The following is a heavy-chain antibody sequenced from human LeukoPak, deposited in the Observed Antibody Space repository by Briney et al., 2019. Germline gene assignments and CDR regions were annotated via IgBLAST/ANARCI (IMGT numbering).Heavy chain of an antibody. D-gene: IGHD4-17*01. CDR1: GFTVSGNY. Sequence: PGGSLRLSCAVSGFTVSGNYMSWVRQAPGKGLEWVSLIYSGGTTYYADSVKGRFTISRDNSKNTLYLQMNSLRAEVTAVYYCARGHTAVTRHFDFWGQGTLVTVSS. J-gene: IGHJ4*02. CDR3: ARGHTAVTRHFDF. CDR2: IYSGGTT. V-gene: IGHV3-53*01.